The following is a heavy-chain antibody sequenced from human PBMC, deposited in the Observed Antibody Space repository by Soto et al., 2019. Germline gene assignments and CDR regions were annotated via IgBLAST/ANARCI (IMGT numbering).Heavy chain of an antibody. J-gene: IGHJ4*02. CDR2: IYEGGTT. Sequence: QLQLQESGPGLVKPSETLSLTCAVSGASISRTGFHWGWIRQPPGQGLEWIGSIYEGGTTFYNSSLKSRVTISADTSTNHFSLKLNSVTAADTAVYFCARRGSGHTFDYWGQGTLVTVSS. D-gene: IGHD3-10*01. CDR3: ARRGSGHTFDY. V-gene: IGHV4-39*01. CDR1: GASISRTGFH.